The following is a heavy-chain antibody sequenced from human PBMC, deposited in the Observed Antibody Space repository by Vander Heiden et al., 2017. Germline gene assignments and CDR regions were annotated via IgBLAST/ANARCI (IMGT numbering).Heavy chain of an antibody. V-gene: IGHV3-23*01. CDR1: GCTFSRYA. D-gene: IGHD5-18*01. CDR2: ISGSGTST. J-gene: IGHJ4*02. Sequence: EVQLLESGGGLVQPGGSLRLSCAASGCTFSRYAVSWVRQAPGKGLEWVSAISGSGTSTYYADSVKGRFTVSRDNSKSTLYLQMNSLRAEDTAVYYCAKGGVDTATDFDYWGQGTLVTVSS. CDR3: AKGGVDTATDFDY.